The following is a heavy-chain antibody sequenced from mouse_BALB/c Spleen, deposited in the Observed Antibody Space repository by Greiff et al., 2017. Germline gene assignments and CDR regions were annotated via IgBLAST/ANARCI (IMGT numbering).Heavy chain of an antibody. CDR2: ISSGGGST. Sequence: EVQGVESGGGLVKPGGSLKLSCAASGFAFSSYDMSWVRQTPEKRLEWVAYISSGGGSTYYPDTVKGRFTISRDNAKNTLYLQMSSLKSEDTAMYYCARNDAYYGTVDYWGQGTTLTVSS. CDR3: ARNDAYYGTVDY. J-gene: IGHJ2*01. V-gene: IGHV5-12-1*01. D-gene: IGHD2-3*01. CDR1: GFAFSSYD.